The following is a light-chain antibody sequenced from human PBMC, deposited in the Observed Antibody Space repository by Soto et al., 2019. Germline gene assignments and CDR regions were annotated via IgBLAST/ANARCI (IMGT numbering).Light chain of an antibody. J-gene: IGKJ3*01. CDR2: SSS. CDR1: QDINSR. Sequence: DIQMTQSPSSVSASVGDRVTITCRASQDINSRLAWYQQKPGKAPKLLIYSSSRVESGVPSRFGAGGSGTEFTLTINNLQPEDFASYICQQYHSSPFNFGPGTTVVV. V-gene: IGKV1-12*01. CDR3: QQYHSSPFN.